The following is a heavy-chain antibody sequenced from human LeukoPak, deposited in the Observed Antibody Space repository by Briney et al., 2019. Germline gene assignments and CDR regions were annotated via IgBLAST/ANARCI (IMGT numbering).Heavy chain of an antibody. D-gene: IGHD3-22*01. Sequence: GGSLRLSCAASGFTFSDYRMNWVRQAPGKGLEWVAFIRYDGSNKYYADSVKGRFTISRDNSKNTLYLQMNSLRAEDTAVYYCAGDTRVVVVEGYYFDYWGQGTLVTVSS. V-gene: IGHV3-30*02. CDR1: GFTFSDYR. CDR3: AGDTRVVVVEGYYFDY. J-gene: IGHJ4*02. CDR2: IRYDGSNK.